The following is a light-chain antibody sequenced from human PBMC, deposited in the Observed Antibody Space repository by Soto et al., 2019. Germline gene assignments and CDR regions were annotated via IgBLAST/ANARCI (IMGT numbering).Light chain of an antibody. J-gene: IGKJ4*01. CDR1: QSVSSN. Sequence: IVMTQSPATLSVSPGERASLSCRASQSVSSNLAWYQQKPGQTPRLLIYATSTRATGIPARFSGSGSGTEITLTISSLQSEDFAVYYCQHYNNWPLTFSGGTKVDI. CDR3: QHYNNWPLT. CDR2: ATS. V-gene: IGKV3-15*01.